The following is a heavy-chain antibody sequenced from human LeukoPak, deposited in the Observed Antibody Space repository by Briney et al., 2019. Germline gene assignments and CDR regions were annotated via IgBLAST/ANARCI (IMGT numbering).Heavy chain of an antibody. CDR2: IYTSGST. Sequence: SETLSLTRTVSGGSISSYYWSWIRQPAGKGLEWIGRIYTSGSTNYNPSLKSRVTMSVDTSKNQFSLKLSSVTAADTAVYYCARESTTTWGGRFDPWGQGTQVTVFS. D-gene: IGHD2-2*01. J-gene: IGHJ5*02. V-gene: IGHV4-4*07. CDR1: GGSISSYY. CDR3: ARESTTTWGGRFDP.